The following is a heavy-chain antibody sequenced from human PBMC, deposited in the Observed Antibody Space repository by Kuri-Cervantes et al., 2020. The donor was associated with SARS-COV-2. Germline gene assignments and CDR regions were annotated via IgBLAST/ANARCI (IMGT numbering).Heavy chain of an antibody. J-gene: IGHJ4*02. V-gene: IGHV3-21*05. CDR2: ISSSSSYT. D-gene: IGHD1-26*01. CDR3: AVIQNSGSYSTRSSYFDY. CDR1: GFTFSSYS. Sequence: GGSLRLSCAASGFTFSSYSMNWVRQAPGKGLEWVSYISSSSSYTNYADSVKGRFTISRDNAKNSLYLQVSSLRAEDTAVYYCAVIQNSGSYSTRSSYFDYWGQGTLVTVSS.